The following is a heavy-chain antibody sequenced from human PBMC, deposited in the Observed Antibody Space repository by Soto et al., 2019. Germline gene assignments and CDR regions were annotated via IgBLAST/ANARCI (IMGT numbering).Heavy chain of an antibody. Sequence: GASVKVSCKASGGTFSSNALSWVRQAPGQGLEWMGGFLPIFSTTNYAQKFQDRLTIIADESTSTIYMELSSLTSDDTAIYYCARGYCGTTPCYIQTYYSYAMDVWGQGTPVTVFS. J-gene: IGHJ6*02. CDR1: GGTFSSNA. CDR2: FLPIFSTT. D-gene: IGHD2-2*02. V-gene: IGHV1-69*13. CDR3: ARGYCGTTPCYIQTYYSYAMDV.